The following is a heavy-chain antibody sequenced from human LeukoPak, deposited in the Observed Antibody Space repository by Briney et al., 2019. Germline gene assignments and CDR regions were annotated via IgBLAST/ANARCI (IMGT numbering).Heavy chain of an antibody. J-gene: IGHJ4*02. CDR1: GFTFSSYS. V-gene: IGHV3-48*04. CDR2: ISSSSTI. CDR3: ARDGYYDSSGYPKPFDY. Sequence: PGGSLRLSCAASGFTFSSYSMNWVRQAPGKGLEWVSYISSSSTIYYADSVKGRFTISRDNAKNSLYLQMNSLRAEDTAVYYCARDGYYDSSGYPKPFDYWGQGTLVTVSS. D-gene: IGHD3-22*01.